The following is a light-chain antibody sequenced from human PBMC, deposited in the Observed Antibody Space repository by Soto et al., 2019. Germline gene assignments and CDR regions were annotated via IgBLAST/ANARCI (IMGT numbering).Light chain of an antibody. CDR3: HQRQSWPRT. V-gene: IGKV3-11*01. J-gene: IGKJ1*01. Sequence: EIVLTQSPATLSSFPGDRVTLSCRASQYINTRLAWYQHRPGQAPRLLIYQTSIRAAGIPARFSASGSGTDFTLKISDVQPEDFALYYCHQRQSWPRTFGQGTKVDI. CDR1: QYINTR. CDR2: QTS.